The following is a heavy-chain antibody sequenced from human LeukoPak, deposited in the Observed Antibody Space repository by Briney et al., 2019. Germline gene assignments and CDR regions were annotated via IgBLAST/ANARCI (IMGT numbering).Heavy chain of an antibody. D-gene: IGHD1-14*01. CDR2: ISSSGTNI. CDR3: AREHRRYLRDYYYMDV. V-gene: IGHV3-11*01. CDR1: GFTFSEYY. Sequence: GESLRLSCAASGFTFSEYYMTWIRQAPGKGLEWVSYISSSGTNIYYADSVKGRFTISRDNAKKSLYLQMNSLRADDTAVYYCAREHRRYLRDYYYMDVWGKGTTVTVSS. J-gene: IGHJ6*03.